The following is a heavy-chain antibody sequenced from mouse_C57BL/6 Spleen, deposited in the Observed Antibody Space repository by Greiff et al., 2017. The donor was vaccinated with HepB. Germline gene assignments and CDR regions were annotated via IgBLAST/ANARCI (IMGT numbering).Heavy chain of an antibody. V-gene: IGHV1-64*01. CDR3: ARAPVITTVVARGDYYAMDY. D-gene: IGHD1-1*01. CDR2: IHPNSGST. CDR1: GYTFTSYW. Sequence: QVQLQQPGAELVKPGASVKLSCKASGYTFTSYWMHWVKQRPGQGLEWIGMIHPNSGSTNYNEKFKSKATLTVEKSSSTAYIQLSSLTSEDSAVYYCARAPVITTVVARGDYYAMDYWGQGTSVTVSS. J-gene: IGHJ4*01.